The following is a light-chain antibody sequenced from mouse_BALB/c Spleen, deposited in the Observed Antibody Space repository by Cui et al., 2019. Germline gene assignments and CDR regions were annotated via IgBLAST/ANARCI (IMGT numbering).Light chain of an antibody. J-gene: IGKJ1*01. V-gene: IGKV1-135*01. CDR2: LVS. CDR1: QSLLDSDGKTY. CDR3: WQGTHFWT. Sequence: DVVMTQTALTLSVTTGQKASISCKSSQSLLDSDGKTYLNWLLQGPGQSPKRLIYLVSKLDSGVPDSFTGSGSGTDFTLKISRVEAEDLGVYYCWQGTHFWTFGGGTKLEIK.